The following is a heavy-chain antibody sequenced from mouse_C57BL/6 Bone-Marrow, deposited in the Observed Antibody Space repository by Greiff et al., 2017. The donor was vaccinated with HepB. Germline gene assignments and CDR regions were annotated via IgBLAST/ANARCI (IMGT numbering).Heavy chain of an antibody. Sequence: EVQLQQSGPELVKPGASVKISCKASGYTFTDYYMNWVKQSHGKSLEWIGDINPNNGGTSYNQKFKGKATLTVDKSSSTAYMELRSLASEDSAVYYCARCRGAVVDLDYWGKGTTLTVSS. CDR1: GYTFTDYY. J-gene: IGHJ2*01. CDR3: ARCRGAVVDLDY. V-gene: IGHV1-26*01. D-gene: IGHD1-1*01. CDR2: INPNNGGT.